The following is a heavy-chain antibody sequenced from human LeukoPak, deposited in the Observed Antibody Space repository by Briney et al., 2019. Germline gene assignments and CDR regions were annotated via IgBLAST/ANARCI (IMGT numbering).Heavy chain of an antibody. CDR2: IYYSGST. D-gene: IGHD4-17*01. J-gene: IGHJ4*02. CDR1: GGSFSSSSYY. Sequence: SETLSLTCTVSGGSFSSSSYYWGWIRQPPGKGLEWIGSIYYSGSTYYNPSLKSRVTISVDTSKNQFSLKLSSVTAADTAVYYCARTPRGGDYDYWGQGTLVTVSS. V-gene: IGHV4-39*01. CDR3: ARTPRGGDYDY.